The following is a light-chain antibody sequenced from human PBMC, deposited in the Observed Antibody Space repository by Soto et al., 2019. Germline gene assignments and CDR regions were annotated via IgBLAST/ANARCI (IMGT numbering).Light chain of an antibody. CDR1: SSDVGGYNY. V-gene: IGLV2-14*01. CDR2: DVS. J-gene: IGLJ1*01. Sequence: SVLAQPASVSGSPGQSITISCTGTSSDVGGYNYVSWYQQHPGKAPKLMIYDVSNRPSGVSNRFSGSKSGNTASLTISGLQAEDEADYYCSPYTSSSTHVFGTGTKVSVI. CDR3: SPYTSSSTHV.